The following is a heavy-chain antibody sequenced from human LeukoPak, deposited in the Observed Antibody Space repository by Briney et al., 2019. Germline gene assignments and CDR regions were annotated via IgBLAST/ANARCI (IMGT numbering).Heavy chain of an antibody. CDR1: GGSFSGYY. V-gene: IGHV4-34*01. Sequence: PSETLSLTCAVYGGSFSGYYWSWIRQPPGKGLEWIGEINHSGSTNYNPSLKSRVTISVDTSKNQFSLKLSSVTAADTAVYYCARIQVRWMLFYFDYWGQGTLVTVSS. D-gene: IGHD4-23*01. J-gene: IGHJ4*02. CDR3: ARIQVRWMLFYFDY. CDR2: INHSGST.